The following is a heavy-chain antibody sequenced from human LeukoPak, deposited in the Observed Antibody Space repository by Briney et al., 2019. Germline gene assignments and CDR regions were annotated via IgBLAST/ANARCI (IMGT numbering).Heavy chain of an antibody. V-gene: IGHV3-66*04. J-gene: IGHJ4*02. CDR2: ILSGGST. CDR1: GFTVSSNY. CDR3: ARHQMYYVSGSYYIDQ. Sequence: GGSLRLSCAASGFTVSSNYMSWVRQAPGKGLEWVSIILSGGSTSYADSVKDRFTISRDNSKNTLYLQMSSLRVEDTAVYYCARHQMYYVSGSYYIDQWGQGTLVTVSS. D-gene: IGHD3-10*01.